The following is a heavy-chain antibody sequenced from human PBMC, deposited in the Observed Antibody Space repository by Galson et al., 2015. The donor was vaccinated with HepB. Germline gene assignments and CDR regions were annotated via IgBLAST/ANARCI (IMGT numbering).Heavy chain of an antibody. CDR1: GFTFSTYS. Sequence: SLRLSCAASGFTFSTYSMNWVRQAPGKGLAWVSSISSSSSYIYYADSVKGRFTISRDNAKNSLYLQMNSLRAEDTAVYYCARDTVVVVVAALVFDIWGQGTMVTVSS. J-gene: IGHJ3*02. D-gene: IGHD2-15*01. CDR3: ARDTVVVVVAALVFDI. V-gene: IGHV3-21*01. CDR2: ISSSSSYI.